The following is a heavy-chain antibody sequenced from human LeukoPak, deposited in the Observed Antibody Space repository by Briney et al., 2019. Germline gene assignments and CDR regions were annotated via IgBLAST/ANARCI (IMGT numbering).Heavy chain of an antibody. V-gene: IGHV1-8*03. J-gene: IGHJ4*02. CDR3: ARGLSEYSSSVDY. Sequence: GASVKVSCKASGYAFTSYDINWVRQATGQGLEWMGWMNPNSGNTGYAQKFQGRVTITRNTSISTAYMELSSLRSEDTAVYYCARGLSEYSSSVDYWGQGTLVTVSS. D-gene: IGHD6-6*01. CDR1: GYAFTSYD. CDR2: MNPNSGNT.